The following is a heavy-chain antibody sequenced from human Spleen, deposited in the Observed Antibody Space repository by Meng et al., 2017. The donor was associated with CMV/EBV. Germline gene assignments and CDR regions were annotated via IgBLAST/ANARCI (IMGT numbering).Heavy chain of an antibody. V-gene: IGHV1-24*01. CDR1: GYSLSELS. CDR3: ATGRIEFTVLGAVIVTLHH. Sequence: ASVKVSCKVSGYSLSELSMHWVRQTPGKGLEWMGGFDPEDGETIYAQKFQGRVIMTEDTSTDTAYMELSSLRSEDTAVFYCATGRIEFTVLGAVIVTLHHWGQGTLVTVSS. CDR2: FDPEDGET. D-gene: IGHD3-3*01. J-gene: IGHJ5*02.